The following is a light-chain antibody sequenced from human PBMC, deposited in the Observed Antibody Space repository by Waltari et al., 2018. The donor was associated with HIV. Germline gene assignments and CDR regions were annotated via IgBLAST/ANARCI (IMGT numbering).Light chain of an antibody. CDR1: QSVMNNY. V-gene: IGKV3-20*01. Sequence: EIVLTQSPRTLPLSPGERAPLSCRASQSVMNNYLARDQQTPGQAPRLLIYGASSRATSIPDRFSGSGSRTDFTLTINTMEPEDVAVYYCQQYGRSPITFGQGTRLDIK. CDR2: GAS. CDR3: QQYGRSPIT. J-gene: IGKJ5*01.